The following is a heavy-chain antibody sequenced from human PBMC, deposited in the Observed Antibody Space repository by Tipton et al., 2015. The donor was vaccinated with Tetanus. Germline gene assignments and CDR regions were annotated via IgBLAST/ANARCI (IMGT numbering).Heavy chain of an antibody. CDR1: GGSISSSSFY. D-gene: IGHD2-8*01. V-gene: IGHV4-39*01. CDR2: IYYSGST. J-gene: IGHJ4*02. CDR3: ARRQTYCTNGFCPFEN. Sequence: TLSLTCTVSGGSISSSSFYWGWIRQPPGKELEWIGSIYYSGSTYYNRSLKSRVTISVDTSKNQFSLRLSSVTAADTAVYYCARRQTYCTNGFCPFENWGLGTLVTVSS.